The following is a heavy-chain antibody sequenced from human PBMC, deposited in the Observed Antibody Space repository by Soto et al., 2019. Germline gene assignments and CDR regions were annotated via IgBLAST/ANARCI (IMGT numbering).Heavy chain of an antibody. J-gene: IGHJ4*02. V-gene: IGHV3-7*01. CDR3: ARLYGDYAYDY. CDR2: IKQDGSEK. D-gene: IGHD4-17*01. Sequence: PGGSLRLSCAAAGFTFSSYWMSRVRQAPGKGLEWVANIKQDGSEKYYVDSVKGRFTISRDNAKNSLYLQMNSLRAEDTAVYYCARLYGDYAYDYWGQGTLVTVSS. CDR1: GFTFSSYW.